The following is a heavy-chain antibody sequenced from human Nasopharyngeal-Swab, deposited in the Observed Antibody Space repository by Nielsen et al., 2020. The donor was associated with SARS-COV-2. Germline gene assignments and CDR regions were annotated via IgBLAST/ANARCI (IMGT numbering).Heavy chain of an antibody. V-gene: IGHV4-34*01. CDR2: INHSGST. CDR3: ARDSSSWYPNAPFDY. CDR1: GGSFSASY. J-gene: IGHJ4*02. D-gene: IGHD6-13*01. Sequence: SETLSLTCAVYGGSFSASYWGWIRQPPGKGLEWIGEINHSGSTNYNPSLKSRVTISVDTSKNQFSLKLSSVTAADTAVYYCARDSSSWYPNAPFDYWGQGTLVTVSS.